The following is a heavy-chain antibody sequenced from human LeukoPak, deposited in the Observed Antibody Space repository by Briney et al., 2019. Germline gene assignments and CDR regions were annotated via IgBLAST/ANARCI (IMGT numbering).Heavy chain of an antibody. CDR3: VADFDY. V-gene: IGHV3-30*02. CDR1: GFTFSSYA. J-gene: IGHJ4*02. CDR2: IRSDGSNE. Sequence: GGSLRLSCAASGFTFSSYAMHWVRQAPGEGLDWVAFIRSDGSNECYADSVRGRFTISRDNSENTLYLQINSLTAEDTAVYYCVADFDYWGQGTLVTVSS.